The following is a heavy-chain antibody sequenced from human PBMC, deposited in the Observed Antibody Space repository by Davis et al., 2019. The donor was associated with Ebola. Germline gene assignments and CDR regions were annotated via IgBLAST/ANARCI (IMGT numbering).Heavy chain of an antibody. J-gene: IGHJ6*02. CDR1: GFTVSSNY. Sequence: GGSLRLSFSASGFTVSSNYMSWVRQAPGKGLEWGSVIYIGGSTYYADSVKGRFTISRDNSKNTLYLQMNSLRAEDTAVYYCARIYYYYYGMDVWGQGTTVTVSS. CDR3: ARIYYYYYGMDV. CDR2: IYIGGST. V-gene: IGHV3-66*01.